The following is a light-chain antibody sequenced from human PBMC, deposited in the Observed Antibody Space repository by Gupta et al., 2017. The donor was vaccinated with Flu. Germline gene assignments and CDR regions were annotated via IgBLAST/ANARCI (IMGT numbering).Light chain of an antibody. Sequence: KVTSSCSGSSSNIGNNYVSWYQQLPGTAPKLLIYENNKRPSEIPDRFSGSKSVTSASLGITGLQTGDEADYYCGTWDNSLSAVVFGGGTKLTVL. CDR1: SSNIGNNY. J-gene: IGLJ2*01. V-gene: IGLV1-51*02. CDR3: GTWDNSLSAVV. CDR2: ENN.